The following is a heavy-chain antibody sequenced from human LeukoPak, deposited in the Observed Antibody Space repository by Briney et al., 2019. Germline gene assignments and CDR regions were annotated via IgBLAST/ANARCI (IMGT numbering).Heavy chain of an antibody. Sequence: PSETLSLTCAVYGGSFSGCYWSWIRQPPGKGLEWIGEINHSGSTNYNPSLKSRVTISVDTSKNQFSLKLSSVTAADTAVYYCARPSWGSTADYWGQGTLVTVSS. CDR1: GGSFSGCY. J-gene: IGHJ4*02. CDR2: INHSGST. D-gene: IGHD3-16*01. V-gene: IGHV4-34*01. CDR3: ARPSWGSTADY.